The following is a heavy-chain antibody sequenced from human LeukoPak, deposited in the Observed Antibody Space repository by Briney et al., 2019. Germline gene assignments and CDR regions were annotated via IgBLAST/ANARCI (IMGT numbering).Heavy chain of an antibody. J-gene: IGHJ5*02. CDR3: ARHDFDLPMIYSFFVH. Sequence: GSVKVSCKASGYAFTKYYMNWVRQAPGQGLEWMGIMHPTGDSTNYAQKFQGRVTLTRDTSTGTCYMELSSLTSEDTAVYYCARHDFDLPMIYSFFVHWGQGTLVTVSS. CDR2: MHPTGDST. V-gene: IGHV1-46*01. CDR1: GYAFTKYY. D-gene: IGHD3-3*01.